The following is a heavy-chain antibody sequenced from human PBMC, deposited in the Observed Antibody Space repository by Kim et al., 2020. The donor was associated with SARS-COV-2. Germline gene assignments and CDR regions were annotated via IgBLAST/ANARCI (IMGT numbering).Heavy chain of an antibody. CDR2: ISYDGSNK. J-gene: IGHJ6*02. Sequence: GGSLRLSCAASGFTFSSYGMHWVRQAPGKGLEWVAVISYDGSNKYYADSVKGRFTISRDNSKNTLYLQMNSLRAEDTAVYYCARVDSSSWYLHYYYGMDVWGQGTKVTVSS. V-gene: IGHV3-33*05. D-gene: IGHD6-13*01. CDR3: ARVDSSSWYLHYYYGMDV. CDR1: GFTFSSYG.